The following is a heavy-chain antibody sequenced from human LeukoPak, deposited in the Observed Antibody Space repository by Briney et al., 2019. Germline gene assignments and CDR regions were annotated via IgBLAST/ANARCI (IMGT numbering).Heavy chain of an antibody. J-gene: IGHJ4*02. D-gene: IGHD1-26*01. V-gene: IGHV3-74*01. CDR2: INSDGSRT. CDR1: GFTFSIYW. CDR3: AKDDYEWEPMGDY. Sequence: PGGSLRLSCAASGFTFSIYWMHWVRQVPGKGLVWVSRINSDGSRTSHADSVKGRFTISRDNAKNTLYLQMNSLRAEDTAVYYCAKDDYEWEPMGDYWGQGTLVTVSS.